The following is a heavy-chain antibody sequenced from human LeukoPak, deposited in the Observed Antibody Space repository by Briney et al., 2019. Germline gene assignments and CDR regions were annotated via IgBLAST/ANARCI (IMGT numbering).Heavy chain of an antibody. CDR3: AKEWLVRGVNVPFDY. CDR2: ISGSGGNT. V-gene: IGHV3-23*01. Sequence: HPGGSLRLSCAVSGFTFSSYDMSWVRQAPGKGLEWVSGISGSGGNTDNADSVRGRFTISRDNSKNTLDLQMNSLRAEDTAVYYCAKEWLVRGVNVPFDYWGQGTLVTVSS. D-gene: IGHD3-10*01. J-gene: IGHJ4*02. CDR1: GFTFSSYD.